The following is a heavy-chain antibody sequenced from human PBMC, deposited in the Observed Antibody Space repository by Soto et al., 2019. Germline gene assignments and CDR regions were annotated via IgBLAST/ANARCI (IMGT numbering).Heavy chain of an antibody. CDR2: IYWDDDK. V-gene: IGHV2-5*02. J-gene: IGHJ6*03. CDR1: GFSLSTSGVG. CDR3: AHLTARVLKAAAGIWASEYYYYYMDV. Sequence: QITLKESGPTLVKPTQTLTLTCTFSGFSLSTSGVGVGWIRQPPGKALEWLALIYWDDDKRYSPSLKSRLTITKDTSKNQVVLTMTNMDPVDTATYYCAHLTARVLKAAAGIWASEYYYYYMDVWGKGTTVTVSS. D-gene: IGHD6-13*01.